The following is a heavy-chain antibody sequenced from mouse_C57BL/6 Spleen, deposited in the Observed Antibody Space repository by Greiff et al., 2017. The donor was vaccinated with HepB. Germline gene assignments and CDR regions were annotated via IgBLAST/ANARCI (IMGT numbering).Heavy chain of an antibody. V-gene: IGHV1-15*01. Sequence: QVQLQQSGAELVRPGASVTLSCKASGYTFTDYEMHWVKQTPVHGLEWIGAIDPETGGTAYNQKFKGKAILTADKSSSTAYMELRSLTSEDSAVYYCTTRYYGSSYEYWGQGTLVTVSA. CDR3: TTRYYGSSYEY. CDR2: IDPETGGT. D-gene: IGHD1-1*01. J-gene: IGHJ3*01. CDR1: GYTFTDYE.